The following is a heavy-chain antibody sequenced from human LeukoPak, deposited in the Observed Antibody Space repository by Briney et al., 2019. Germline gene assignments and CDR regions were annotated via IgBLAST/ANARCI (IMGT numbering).Heavy chain of an antibody. CDR1: GFTFRSFA. V-gene: IGHV3-23*01. D-gene: IGHD2-15*01. J-gene: IGHJ5*02. CDR2: ISGGGDFT. CDR3: AREESARRIHALHP. Sequence: GGSLRLSCAASGFTFRSFAMNWVRQAPGKGLECVSAISGGGDFTKYADSVKGRFTISRDNSKSTLYLQMNSLRPEDTAVYYCAREESARRIHALHPWGQGTLVTVSA.